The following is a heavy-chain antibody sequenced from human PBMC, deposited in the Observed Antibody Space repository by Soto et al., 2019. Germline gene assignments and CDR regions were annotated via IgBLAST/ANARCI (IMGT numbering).Heavy chain of an antibody. V-gene: IGHV4-30-2*01. D-gene: IGHD4-17*01. CDR3: ASGPIGDYTDGFDY. CDR2: IYHSGST. Sequence: PLETLPHTWAVSGGSSSSGGYCWSWIRKPPGKGLEWIGYIYHSGSTYYNPSLKSRVTISVDRSKNQFSLKLSSVTAADTAVYYCASGPIGDYTDGFDYWGQGTLVTVSS. J-gene: IGHJ4*02. CDR1: GGSSSSGGYC.